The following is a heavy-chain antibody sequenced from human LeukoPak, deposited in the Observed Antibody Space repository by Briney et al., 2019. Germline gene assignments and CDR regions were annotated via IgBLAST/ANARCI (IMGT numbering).Heavy chain of an antibody. J-gene: IGHJ4*02. Sequence: GGSLRLSCAASGFTVSTHYMNWVRQAPGKGLEWVSVIDTADKTYYADSVKGRFTISRDNSKNTVFLQLNSVRAEDTAVYYCPRRGGYGGHDFGGGIEGYFDYWGQGTVVTVSS. CDR1: GFTVSTHY. D-gene: IGHD5-12*01. CDR2: IDTADKT. CDR3: PRRGGYGGHDFGGGIEGYFDY. V-gene: IGHV3-53*01.